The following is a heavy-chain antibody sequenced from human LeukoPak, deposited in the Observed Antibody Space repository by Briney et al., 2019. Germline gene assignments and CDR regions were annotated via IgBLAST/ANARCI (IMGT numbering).Heavy chain of an antibody. V-gene: IGHV1-69*13. J-gene: IGHJ5*02. D-gene: IGHD1-26*01. CDR2: IIPIFGTA. CDR1: GGTFSSYA. Sequence: GASVKVSCKASGGTFSSYAISWVRQAPGQGLGWMGGIIPIFGTANYAQKFQGRVTITADESTSTAYMELSSLRSEDTAVYYCARDLNGSYYWFDPWGQGTLVTVSS. CDR3: ARDLNGSYYWFDP.